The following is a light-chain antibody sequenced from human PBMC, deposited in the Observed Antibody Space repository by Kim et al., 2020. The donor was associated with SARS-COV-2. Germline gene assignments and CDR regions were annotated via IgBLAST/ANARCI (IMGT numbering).Light chain of an antibody. CDR2: GAS. V-gene: IGKV3-20*01. CDR1: QSVRSSH. Sequence: EIVLTQSPGTLSLSPGERATLSCRASQSVRSSHLAWYQQKPGQPPRLLIFGASSKATGIPDRFSGSGSGTDFTLIISRLEPEDFAVYYCQLYGTSLTVGGGTKVDIK. CDR3: QLYGTSLT. J-gene: IGKJ4*01.